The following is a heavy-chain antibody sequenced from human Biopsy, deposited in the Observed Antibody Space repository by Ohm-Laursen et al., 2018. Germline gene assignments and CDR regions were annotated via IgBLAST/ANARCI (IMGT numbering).Heavy chain of an antibody. CDR3: AADINVWNVNY. CDR1: GYTLNELS. J-gene: IGHJ4*02. V-gene: IGHV1-24*01. D-gene: IGHD1-1*01. Sequence: SVKVSCKVSGYTLNELSMHWVRQVPGKGLEWMGGFAPENGKTVYARNFQARVSLTEDTSTDTAYMELRSLRSEDTAVYYCAADINVWNVNYWGQGTQVTVSS. CDR2: FAPENGKT.